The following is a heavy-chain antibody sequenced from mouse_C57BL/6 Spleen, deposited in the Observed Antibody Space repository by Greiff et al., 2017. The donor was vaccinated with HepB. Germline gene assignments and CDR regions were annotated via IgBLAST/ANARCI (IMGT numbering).Heavy chain of an antibody. D-gene: IGHD1-1*01. J-gene: IGHJ4*01. CDR2: IRNKANGYTT. Sequence: EVKLQESGGGLVQPGGSLSLSCAASGFTFTDYYMSWVRQPPGKALEWLGFIRNKANGYTTEYSASVKGRFTISRDNSQSILYLQMNALRAEDSATYYCARYIHYYGSLDYWGQGTSVTVSS. CDR1: GFTFTDYY. V-gene: IGHV7-3*01. CDR3: ARYIHYYGSLDY.